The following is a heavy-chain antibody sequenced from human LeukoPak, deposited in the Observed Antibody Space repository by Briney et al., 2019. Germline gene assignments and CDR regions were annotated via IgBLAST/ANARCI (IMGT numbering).Heavy chain of an antibody. J-gene: IGHJ6*03. CDR1: GFTFSSYS. CDR2: ISSSSSTI. Sequence: GGSLRLSCAASGFTFSSYSMNWVRQAPGKGLEWVSYISSSSSTIYYADSVKGRFTISRDNAKNSLYLQMNSLRAEDTAVYYCARAGRSGSLNYYYYYYMDVWGKGTTVTVSS. D-gene: IGHD1-26*01. V-gene: IGHV3-48*04. CDR3: ARAGRSGSLNYYYYYYMDV.